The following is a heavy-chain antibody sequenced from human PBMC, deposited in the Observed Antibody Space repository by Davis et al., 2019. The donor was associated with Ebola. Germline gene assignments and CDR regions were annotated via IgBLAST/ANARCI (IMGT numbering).Heavy chain of an antibody. CDR2: INHSGST. CDR1: GGSFSGYY. V-gene: IGHV4-34*01. J-gene: IGHJ6*02. CDR3: ARGEWVVPAAIGVGNYYGMDV. Sequence: GSLRLSCAVSGGSFSGYYWSWIRQPPGKGLEWIGEINHSGSTNYNPSLTSRVTISVDTSKNQFSLKLSTVTAADTAVYYCARGEWVVPAAIGVGNYYGMDVWGQGTTVTVSS. D-gene: IGHD2-2*02.